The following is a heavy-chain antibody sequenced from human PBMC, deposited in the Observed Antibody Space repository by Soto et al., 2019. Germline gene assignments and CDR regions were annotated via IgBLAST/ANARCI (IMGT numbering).Heavy chain of an antibody. J-gene: IGHJ4*02. V-gene: IGHV3-30-3*01. Sequence: QVQLVESGGGVVQPGRSLRLSCAASGFTFSSYAMHWVRQAPGKGLEWVAVISYDGSNKYYADSVKGRFTISRDNSKNTLYLQMNSLRAEDTAGYYCARRVGAITYYFDYWGQGTLVTVSS. D-gene: IGHD1-26*01. CDR1: GFTFSSYA. CDR3: ARRVGAITYYFDY. CDR2: ISYDGSNK.